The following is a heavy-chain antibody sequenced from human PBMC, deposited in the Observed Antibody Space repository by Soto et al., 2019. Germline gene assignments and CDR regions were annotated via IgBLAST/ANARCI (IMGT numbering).Heavy chain of an antibody. CDR3: ARGGYVSSSQKILDF. V-gene: IGHV4-61*05. Sequence: SETLSLTCTVSGGSISSSSYYWSWIRQPPGKGLEYIGYVYYSGTTNYNPSLKTRVTISIDTSKNQFSLKLSSVTSADTAVYYCARGGYVSSSQKILDFWGQGTLVTVSS. J-gene: IGHJ4*02. CDR2: VYYSGTT. D-gene: IGHD6-13*01. CDR1: GGSISSSSYY.